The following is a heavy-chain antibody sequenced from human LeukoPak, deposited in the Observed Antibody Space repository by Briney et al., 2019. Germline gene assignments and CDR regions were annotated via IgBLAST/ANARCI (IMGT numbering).Heavy chain of an antibody. CDR3: ARDPSGDCYFDY. J-gene: IGHJ4*02. CDR2: INAGNGNT. Sequence: ASVKVSCKASGYTFTSYAMHWMRQAPGQRLEWMGWINAGNGNTKYSQKFQGRVTITRDTSASTAYMELSSLRSEDTAVYYCARDPSGDCYFDYWGQGTLVTVSS. D-gene: IGHD2-21*02. V-gene: IGHV1-3*01. CDR1: GYTFTSYA.